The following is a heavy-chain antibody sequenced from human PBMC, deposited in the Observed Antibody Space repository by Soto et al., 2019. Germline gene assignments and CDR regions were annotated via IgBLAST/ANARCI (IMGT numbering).Heavy chain of an antibody. D-gene: IGHD1-1*01. V-gene: IGHV1-18*01. CDR1: GYDFTTYV. CDR2: ISAHNGNT. J-gene: IGHJ4*02. CDR3: ARGRYGDY. Sequence: QVHLVQSGAEVKKSGASGKVSCKGSGYDFTTYVITGVRQPPGQGLEWMAWISAHNGNTDYAQKLQGRVTVTRDTSTSTAYMELRSLRSDDTAVYCCARGRYGDYWGQGALVTVSS.